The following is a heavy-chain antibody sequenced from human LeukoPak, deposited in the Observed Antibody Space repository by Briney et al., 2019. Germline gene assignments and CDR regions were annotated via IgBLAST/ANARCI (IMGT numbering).Heavy chain of an antibody. CDR3: ARLDSSSSYWFDP. CDR2: IYYSGST. J-gene: IGHJ5*02. D-gene: IGHD6-6*01. CDR1: GDSISTYY. Sequence: SETLSLTCTFSGDSISTYYWSWIRQPPGKGLEWIGYIYYSGSTNYNPSLKSRVTISVDTSKNQFSLKLTSVTAADTAVYYCARLDSSSSYWFDPWGQGTLVTVSS. V-gene: IGHV4-59*08.